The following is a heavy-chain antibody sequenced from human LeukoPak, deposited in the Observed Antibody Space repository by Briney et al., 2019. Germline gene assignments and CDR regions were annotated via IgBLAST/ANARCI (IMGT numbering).Heavy chain of an antibody. Sequence: GESLKISCMGSGYSFTNYWIGWVRQVPGSGLEWMGVIYPSDSDTRYSPSFQGQVTIPADKSIDTAYLQWSSLKASDTAMYYCARHEVPAASADYWGQGTLVTVSS. CDR2: IYPSDSDT. D-gene: IGHD2-2*01. J-gene: IGHJ4*02. CDR3: ARHEVPAASADY. V-gene: IGHV5-51*01. CDR1: GYSFTNYW.